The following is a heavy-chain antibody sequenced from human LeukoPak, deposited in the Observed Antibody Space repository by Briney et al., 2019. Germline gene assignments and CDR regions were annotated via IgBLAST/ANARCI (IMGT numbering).Heavy chain of an antibody. CDR2: INWNGGST. D-gene: IGHD6-13*01. Sequence: GGSLRLSCAASGFTFDDYGMSWVRQAPGKGLEWVSGINWNGGSTGYADSVKGRFTISRDNAKNSLYLQMNSLRAEDTALYYCAKDSGGSIAAAGDYWGQGTLVTVSS. CDR3: AKDSGGSIAAAGDY. J-gene: IGHJ4*02. CDR1: GFTFDDYG. V-gene: IGHV3-20*04.